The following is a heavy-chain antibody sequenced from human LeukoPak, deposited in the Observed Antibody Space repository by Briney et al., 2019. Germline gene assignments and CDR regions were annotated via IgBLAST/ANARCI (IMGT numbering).Heavy chain of an antibody. J-gene: IGHJ4*02. V-gene: IGHV3-53*05. D-gene: IGHD5-18*01. CDR3: ALGESGYTYGWNY. CDR2: IYSCGST. Sequence: QPGGSLRLSCAASGFTVSSNYMSWVRQAPGKGLEWVSVIYSCGSTYYADSVKGRFTISRDNSKNTLYLQMNSLRPEDTAMYYCALGESGYTYGWNYWGQGTLVTVSS. CDR1: GFTVSSNY.